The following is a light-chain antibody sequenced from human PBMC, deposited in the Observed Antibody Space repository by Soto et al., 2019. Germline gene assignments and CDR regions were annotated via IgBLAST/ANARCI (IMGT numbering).Light chain of an antibody. V-gene: IGKV1-5*01. CDR3: QHYNNYWT. CDR2: DAP. Sequence: DIQMTQSPATLSASVGDRVTITCRASQSISSWLAWYQQKPGTXPXXLIYDAPSLESGVPSRLSGSGSATEFTLTISSMQPDDFATDYCQHYNNYWTFGQGTKVDIK. J-gene: IGKJ1*01. CDR1: QSISSW.